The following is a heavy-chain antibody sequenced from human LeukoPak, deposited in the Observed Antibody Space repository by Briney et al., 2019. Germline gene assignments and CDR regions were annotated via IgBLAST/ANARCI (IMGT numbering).Heavy chain of an antibody. CDR1: KFSFSSYW. V-gene: IGHV3-74*01. CDR2: INSDGSRT. CDR3: AKAIAGITGIFDN. Sequence: GGSLRLSCAASKFSFSSYWMHWVRQAPGKGLVWVSRINSDGSRTNYADSVKGRFTISKDNSKNMSYLHINNLRAEDTAVFYCAKAIAGITGIFDNWGQGTLVTVSS. D-gene: IGHD1-20*01. J-gene: IGHJ4*02.